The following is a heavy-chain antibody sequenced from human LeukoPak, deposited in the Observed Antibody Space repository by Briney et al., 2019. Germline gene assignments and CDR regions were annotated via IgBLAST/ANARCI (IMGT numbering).Heavy chain of an antibody. CDR3: AKGDDYDYVVKGNYFDY. J-gene: IGHJ4*02. CDR1: GFTFSSYW. V-gene: IGHV3-9*01. CDR2: ISWNSGSI. D-gene: IGHD3-16*01. Sequence: GGSLRLSCAASGFTFSSYWMSWVRQAPGKGLEWVSGISWNSGSIDYADSVNGRFTISRDNAKNSLYLQMNSLRAEDTALYYCAKGDDYDYVVKGNYFDYWGQGTLVTVSS.